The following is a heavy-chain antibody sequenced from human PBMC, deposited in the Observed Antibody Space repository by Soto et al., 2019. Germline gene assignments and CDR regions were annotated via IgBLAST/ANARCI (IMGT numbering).Heavy chain of an antibody. Sequence: GGSLRLSCAASGFTFSSYAMSWVRQAPGKGLEWVTDISCSGGSTYYADSVKGRFTISRDNSKNTLYLQMNSLRAEDTAVYYFAKGWTYYDILTGYYNPYYYYGMDVWGQGTTVTVSS. J-gene: IGHJ6*02. CDR1: GFTFSSYA. CDR3: AKGWTYYDILTGYYNPYYYYGMDV. V-gene: IGHV3-23*01. CDR2: ISCSGGST. D-gene: IGHD3-9*01.